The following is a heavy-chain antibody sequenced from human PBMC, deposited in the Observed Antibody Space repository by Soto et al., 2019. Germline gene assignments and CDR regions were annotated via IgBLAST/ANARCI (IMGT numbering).Heavy chain of an antibody. CDR1: DGSIRRGGYY. Sequence: QVQLQESGPGLVKPSQTLSLPCTVSDGSIRRGGYYWSWIRQHPGKGLEWIGYIADSGSTYYNPSLKSRVTISVDTSKNRFSLQVRSVTAADTAVYYCARNDSGSRNFDYWGQGTLVTVSS. V-gene: IGHV4-31*03. J-gene: IGHJ4*02. CDR2: IADSGST. CDR3: ARNDSGSRNFDY. D-gene: IGHD3-10*01.